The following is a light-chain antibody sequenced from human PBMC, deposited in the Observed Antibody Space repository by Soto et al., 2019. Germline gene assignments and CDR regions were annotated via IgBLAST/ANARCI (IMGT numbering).Light chain of an antibody. V-gene: IGLV1-44*01. CDR1: SSNIGSNT. Sequence: VLTQPPSASGTPGQRVTISCSGSSSNIGSNTVNWYQQLPGTAPKLLIYSNNQRPSGVPDRFSGSKSGTSASLAISGLQSEDEADYYCAAWDDSLNGYVFGTGTKATVL. CDR2: SNN. CDR3: AAWDDSLNGYV. J-gene: IGLJ1*01.